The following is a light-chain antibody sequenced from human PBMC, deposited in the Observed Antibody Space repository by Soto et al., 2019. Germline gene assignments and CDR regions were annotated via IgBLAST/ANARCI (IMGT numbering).Light chain of an antibody. J-gene: IGLJ2*01. CDR2: DVN. Sequence: QSALNQPASVSGSPGQSITISCTGTSTDIGDSKYVSWYQQSPGKTPKLVIYDVNNRPSGISSRFSGSKSGNTASLTISGLQAEDEADYYCSAFTTTRTLFGGATKLTVL. CDR3: SAFTTTRTL. V-gene: IGLV2-14*01. CDR1: STDIGDSKY.